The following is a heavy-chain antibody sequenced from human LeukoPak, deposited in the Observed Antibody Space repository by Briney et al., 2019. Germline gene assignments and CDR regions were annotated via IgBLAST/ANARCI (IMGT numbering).Heavy chain of an antibody. CDR1: RFPFSSYG. CDR3: AHGAMYQIAD. CDR2: TICGGCSI. J-gene: IGHJ4*02. Sequence: GVSLTLSCAASRFPFSSYGMLWARRAPGEGLECVLYTICGGCSIYYADSVEGRFTISGHNSRHTLFLQMNSLSAEDTAVYYCAHGAMYQIADWGEGTLV. D-gene: IGHD2-2*01. V-gene: IGHV3-23*01.